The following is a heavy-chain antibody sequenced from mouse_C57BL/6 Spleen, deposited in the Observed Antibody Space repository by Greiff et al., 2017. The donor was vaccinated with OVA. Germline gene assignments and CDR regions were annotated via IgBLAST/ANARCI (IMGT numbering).Heavy chain of an antibody. Sequence: VQLKQSGPELVKPGASVKISCKASGYSFTDYNMNWVKQSNGKSLEWIGVINPNYGTTSYNQKFKGKATLTVDQSSSTAYMQLNSLTSEDSAVYYCARGDYYGSSPGFAYWGQGTLVTVSA. D-gene: IGHD1-1*01. V-gene: IGHV1-39*01. CDR3: ARGDYYGSSPGFAY. CDR2: INPNYGTT. J-gene: IGHJ3*01. CDR1: GYSFTDYN.